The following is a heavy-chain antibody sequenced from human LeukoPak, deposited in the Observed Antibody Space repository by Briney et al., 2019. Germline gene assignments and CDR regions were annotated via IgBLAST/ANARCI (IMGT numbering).Heavy chain of an antibody. V-gene: IGHV4-30-4*01. J-gene: IGHJ4*02. CDR2: IYYSGST. CDR1: GGSISSSDYN. Sequence: SETLSLTCTVSGGSISSSDYNWSWLRQPPGKGLEWIGYIYYSGSTYYNPSLRSRVTISVGTSKTQFSLKLSPVTAADTAVYYCARAKSQRGYTYGPHPYFDYWGQGTLVTVSS. D-gene: IGHD5-18*01. CDR3: ARAKSQRGYTYGPHPYFDY.